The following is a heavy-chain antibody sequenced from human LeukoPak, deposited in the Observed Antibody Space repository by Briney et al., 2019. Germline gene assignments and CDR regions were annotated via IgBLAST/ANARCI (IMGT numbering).Heavy chain of an antibody. Sequence: PGGSLRLSCAASGFTFSSYGMSWVRQAPGKGLEWVSAISGSGGSTYYADSVKGRFTISRDNSKNTLYLQMNSLRAEDTAVYYCAKDAGSYSSGWYEVIVGRFDYWGQGTLVTVSS. J-gene: IGHJ4*02. CDR1: GFTFSSYG. D-gene: IGHD6-19*01. CDR2: ISGSGGST. V-gene: IGHV3-23*01. CDR3: AKDAGSYSSGWYEVIVGRFDY.